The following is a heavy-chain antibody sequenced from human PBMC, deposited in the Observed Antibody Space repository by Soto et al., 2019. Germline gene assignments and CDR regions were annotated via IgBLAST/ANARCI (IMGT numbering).Heavy chain of an antibody. Sequence: QVQLVESGGGLVKPGGSLRLSCAASGFTFSDYYMSWIRPVPGKGLEWVSYISNSGNTIYSADSVRGRFTISRDNAKNSLYLQMNSLRVEDTAVYYCARDRRSGSFGYWGQGTLFTVSS. J-gene: IGHJ4*02. CDR3: ARDRRSGSFGY. CDR2: ISNSGNTI. V-gene: IGHV3-11*01. D-gene: IGHD1-26*01. CDR1: GFTFSDYY.